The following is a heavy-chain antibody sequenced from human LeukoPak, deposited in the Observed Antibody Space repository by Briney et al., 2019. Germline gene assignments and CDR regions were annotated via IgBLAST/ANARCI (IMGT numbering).Heavy chain of an antibody. CDR2: IYYSGST. CDR1: GGSISSYY. V-gene: IGHV4-59*08. D-gene: IGHD1-20*01. J-gene: IGHJ5*02. CDR3: ARHPYNWRNDGKRVLNWFDP. Sequence: SETLSLTCTVSGGSISSYYWSWIRQPPGKGLEWIGYIYYSGSTNYNPSLKSRVTISVDTSKNQFSLKLSSVTAADTAVYHCARHPYNWRNDGKRVLNWFDPWGQGTLVTVSS.